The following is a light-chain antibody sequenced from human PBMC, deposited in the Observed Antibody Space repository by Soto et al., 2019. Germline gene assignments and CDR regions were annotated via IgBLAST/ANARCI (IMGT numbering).Light chain of an antibody. CDR2: GAS. CDR1: QSVTSR. CDR3: QQYNNWPLT. Sequence: EVVITQSPATLSVSPGERATLSCRASQSVTSRLAWYQQKPGQAPRLLIYGASARATGIPARFSGSGSGTEFTLTINSLQSEDFAVYYYQQYNNWPLTFGGGTKVDIK. V-gene: IGKV3-15*01. J-gene: IGKJ4*01.